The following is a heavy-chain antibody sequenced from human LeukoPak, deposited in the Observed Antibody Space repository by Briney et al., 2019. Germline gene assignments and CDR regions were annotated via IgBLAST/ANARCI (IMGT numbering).Heavy chain of an antibody. CDR3: ARRPHKCYYDSSGYYSSLGAFDI. CDR1: GFTFSSYG. CDR2: ISGSGGST. V-gene: IGHV3-23*01. J-gene: IGHJ3*02. D-gene: IGHD3-22*01. Sequence: GGSLRLSCAASGFTFSSYGMSWVRQAPGKGLEWVSAISGSGGSTYYADSVKGRFTISRDNSKNTLYLQMNSLRAEDTAVYYCARRPHKCYYDSSGYYSSLGAFDIWGQGTMVTVSS.